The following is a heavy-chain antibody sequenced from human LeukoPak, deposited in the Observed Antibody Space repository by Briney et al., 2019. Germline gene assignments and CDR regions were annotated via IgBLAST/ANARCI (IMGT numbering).Heavy chain of an antibody. D-gene: IGHD3-22*01. V-gene: IGHV3-7*01. J-gene: IGHJ4*02. CDR3: ARDYGYYYDSSGFLY. Sequence: GGSLRLSCAASGFTFSSYWMSWVRQAPGKGLEWVANIKQDGSEKYYVDSVKGRFTISRDNAKNSLYLQMNSLRAEDTAVYYCARDYGYYYDSSGFLYWGQGTLVTVSS. CDR1: GFTFSSYW. CDR2: IKQDGSEK.